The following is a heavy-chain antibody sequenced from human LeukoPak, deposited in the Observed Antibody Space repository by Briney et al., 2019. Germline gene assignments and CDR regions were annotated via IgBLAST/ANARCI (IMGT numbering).Heavy chain of an antibody. CDR1: GGSISSYY. Sequence: PSETLSLTCTVSGGSISSYYWSWIRQPPGKGLEWIGYIYYSGSTTYNPSLKSRVTISVDTSKNQFSLKVSSVTAADTAVYYCARGGSSSSGYYYMDVWGKGTTVTVSS. V-gene: IGHV4-59*01. J-gene: IGHJ6*03. CDR2: IYYSGST. D-gene: IGHD6-13*01. CDR3: ARGGSSSSGYYYMDV.